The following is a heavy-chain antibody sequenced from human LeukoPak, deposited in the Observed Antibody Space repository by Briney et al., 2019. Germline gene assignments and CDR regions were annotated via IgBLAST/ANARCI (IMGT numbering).Heavy chain of an antibody. CDR2: IKQDGSEK. J-gene: IGHJ6*02. Sequence: GGSLRLSCAASGFTFSSYWMSWVRQAPGKGLEWVANIKQDGSEKYYVDSVKGRFTISRDNAKNSLYLQMNSLRAEDTAVYYCARDLVGSSWWDYYYYYGMDVWGQGTTVTVSS. D-gene: IGHD6-13*01. CDR3: ARDLVGSSWWDYYYYYGMDV. V-gene: IGHV3-7*03. CDR1: GFTFSSYW.